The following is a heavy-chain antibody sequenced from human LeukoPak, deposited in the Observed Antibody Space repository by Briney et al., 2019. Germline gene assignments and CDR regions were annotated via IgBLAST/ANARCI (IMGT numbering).Heavy chain of an antibody. V-gene: IGHV3-30*03. CDR1: GFTVSSYN. CDR3: ARVDDLDAFDT. J-gene: IGHJ3*02. CDR2: ISKDGSNK. D-gene: IGHD2-2*03. Sequence: PGGSLRLSCAVSGFTVSSYNMHWVRQAPGKGLEWVALISKDGSNKYYADSAKGRFTISRDSSKDTLYLQMNSLRAEDTAVYYCARVDDLDAFDTWGQGTMVTVSS.